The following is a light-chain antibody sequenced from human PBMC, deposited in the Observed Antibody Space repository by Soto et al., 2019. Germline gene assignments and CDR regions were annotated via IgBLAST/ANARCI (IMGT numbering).Light chain of an antibody. J-gene: IGKJ4*01. CDR2: GAS. CDR1: QSVSSSY. Sequence: EIVLTQSPGTLSLSPGERATLSCRASQSVSSSYLAWYQQKPGQAPRLLIYGASSRATGIPDRFSGSGSGTDFTLTISSLETEDFAVYYCQQRRGTFGGGTKVDI. V-gene: IGKV3D-20*02. CDR3: QQRRGT.